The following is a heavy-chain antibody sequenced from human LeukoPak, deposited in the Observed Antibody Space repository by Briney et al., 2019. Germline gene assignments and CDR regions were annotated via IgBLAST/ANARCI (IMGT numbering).Heavy chain of an antibody. Sequence: PSETLSLTCTVSGYSITSGYYWAWIRQPPGKGLEWIGSIYHSGNTYYNPSLKSRVIILVDTSKNQFSLQLGSVTPTDTAVYYCARAGYCSGVSCYSAVPGKYWGQGALVTVSS. J-gene: IGHJ4*02. CDR3: ARAGYCSGVSCYSAVPGKY. V-gene: IGHV4-38-2*02. CDR1: GYSITSGYY. CDR2: IYHSGNT. D-gene: IGHD2-15*01.